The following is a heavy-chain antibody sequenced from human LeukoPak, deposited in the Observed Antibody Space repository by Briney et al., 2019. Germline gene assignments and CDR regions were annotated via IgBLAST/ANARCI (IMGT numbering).Heavy chain of an antibody. J-gene: IGHJ3*02. CDR2: ISSSSSTI. CDR3: VCGTIFGVEGAFDI. D-gene: IGHD3-3*01. V-gene: IGHV3-48*01. Sequence: QSGGSLRLSCAASGFTFSSYSMNWVRQAPGKGLEWVSYISSSSSTIYYADSVKGRFTISRDNAKNSLYLQMSSLRAEDTAVYYCVCGTIFGVEGAFDIWGQGTMVTVSS. CDR1: GFTFSSYS.